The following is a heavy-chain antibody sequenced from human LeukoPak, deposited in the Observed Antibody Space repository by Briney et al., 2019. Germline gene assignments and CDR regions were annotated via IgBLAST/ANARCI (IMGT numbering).Heavy chain of an antibody. Sequence: GGSLRLSCAASGFTFSSYEVNWVRQAPGKGLEWVSYISGSGFTTYYADSVKGRFTISRDNAKNSLYLQMNSPRAEDTAVYYCARDLCSGGSCSDYWGQGTLVTVSS. J-gene: IGHJ4*02. V-gene: IGHV3-48*03. CDR2: ISGSGFTT. CDR1: GFTFSSYE. D-gene: IGHD2-15*01. CDR3: ARDLCSGGSCSDY.